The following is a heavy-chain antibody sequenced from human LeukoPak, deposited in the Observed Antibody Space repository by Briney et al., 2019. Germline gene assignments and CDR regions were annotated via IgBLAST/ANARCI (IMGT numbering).Heavy chain of an antibody. CDR2: IKSKTEGGTT. CDR3: TTVSDIVATNFDY. V-gene: IGHV3-15*01. Sequence: GGSLRLSCAASGFTFSNAWMSWVRQAPGKGLEWVGRIKSKTEGGTTDYAAPVKGRFTISRDDSKNTLYLQMNSLKTEDTAVYYCTTVSDIVATNFDYWGQGTLVTVSS. D-gene: IGHD5-12*01. J-gene: IGHJ4*02. CDR1: GFTFSNAW.